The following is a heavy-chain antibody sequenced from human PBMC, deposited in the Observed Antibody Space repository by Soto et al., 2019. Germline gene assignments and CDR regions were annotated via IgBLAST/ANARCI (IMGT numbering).Heavy chain of an antibody. Sequence: QVQLQESGPGLVKPSQTLSLTCSVSGGSINSGGYYWTWIRQHPGKGLEWIGNIFYSGSTPYNPSLKSRLTISIDTSKTHFALNLSSVTAADTAVYYCARNSISKKIDYLGQGTLVTVSS. V-gene: IGHV4-31*03. CDR2: IFYSGST. J-gene: IGHJ4*02. CDR1: GGSINSGGYY. D-gene: IGHD3-22*01. CDR3: ARNSISKKIDY.